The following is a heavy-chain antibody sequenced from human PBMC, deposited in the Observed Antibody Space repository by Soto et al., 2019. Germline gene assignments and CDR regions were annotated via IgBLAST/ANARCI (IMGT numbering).Heavy chain of an antibody. V-gene: IGHV3-7*01. CDR2: IKEDGTER. Sequence: GGSLRLSCAASGFSFSNHWMSWVRQAPGKGLEWVANIKEDGTERFYVDSVRGRFTISRDNAKTSVFPQMNSLRVEDTAVYYCTTISSPDDYWGQGTLVTVSS. J-gene: IGHJ4*02. CDR3: TTISSPDDY. CDR1: GFSFSNHW. D-gene: IGHD2-2*01.